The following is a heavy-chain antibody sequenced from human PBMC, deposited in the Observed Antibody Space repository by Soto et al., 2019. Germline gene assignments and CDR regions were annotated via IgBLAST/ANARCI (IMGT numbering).Heavy chain of an antibody. Sequence: QVQLVQSGAEVKKPGASVKVSCKASGYTFTSYDINWVRQATGQGLEWMGWMNPNSGNTGYAQKFQGRVTMTRNTSISKAYMALSSVRSEDTAVYYCARARLVVRGYYYYYGMDVWGQGTTVSGSS. J-gene: IGHJ6*02. CDR1: GYTFTSYD. D-gene: IGHD2-2*01. CDR2: MNPNSGNT. V-gene: IGHV1-8*01. CDR3: ARARLVVRGYYYYYGMDV.